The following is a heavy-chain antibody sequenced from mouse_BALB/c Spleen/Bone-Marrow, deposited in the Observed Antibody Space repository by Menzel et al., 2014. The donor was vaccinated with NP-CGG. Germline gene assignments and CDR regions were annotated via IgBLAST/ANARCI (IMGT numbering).Heavy chain of an antibody. Sequence: VQLQQSGAELVKPGASVKLSCTASGFNIKDTYIHWVKQRPEQGLEWIGRIDPANGNTKYDPKFQGKATITADTSSNTADLQLSSLTSEDTAVYYCAEITTAAYYVMDYWGQGTSVTVSS. CDR3: AEITTAAYYVMDY. CDR1: GFNIKDTY. CDR2: IDPANGNT. J-gene: IGHJ4*01. D-gene: IGHD1-2*01. V-gene: IGHV14-3*02.